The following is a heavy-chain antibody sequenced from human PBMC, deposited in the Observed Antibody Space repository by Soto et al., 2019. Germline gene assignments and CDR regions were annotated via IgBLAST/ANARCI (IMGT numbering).Heavy chain of an antibody. CDR2: IKSKTDGGTT. CDR1: GFTFSNAW. V-gene: IGHV3-15*07. CDR3: KMATNPDYGMDV. J-gene: IGHJ6*02. D-gene: IGHD5-12*01. Sequence: PGGSLRLSCAASGFTFSNAWMNWVRQAPGKGLEWVGRIKSKTDGGTTDYAAPVKGRFTMSRDDSKNTLYLQMSSLKTEDTAVYYCKMATNPDYGMDVWGQGTTVTVSS.